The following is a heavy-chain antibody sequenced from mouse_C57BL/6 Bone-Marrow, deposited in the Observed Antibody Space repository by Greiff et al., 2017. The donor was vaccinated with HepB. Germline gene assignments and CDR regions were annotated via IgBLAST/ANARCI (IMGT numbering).Heavy chain of an antibody. CDR2: ISYDGSN. D-gene: IGHD2-1*01. Sequence: EVQLQESGPGLVKPSQSLSLTCSVTGYSITSGYYWNWIRQFPGNKLEWMGYISYDGSNNYNPSLKNRISITRDTSKNQFFLKLNSVTTEDTATYYCAIRERCYGKGKYFDVWGTGTTVTVSS. CDR1: GYSITSGYY. CDR3: AIRERCYGKGKYFDV. J-gene: IGHJ1*03. V-gene: IGHV3-6*01.